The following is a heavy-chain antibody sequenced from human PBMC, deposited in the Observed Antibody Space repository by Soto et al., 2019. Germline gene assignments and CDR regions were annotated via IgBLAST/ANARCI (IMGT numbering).Heavy chain of an antibody. CDR2: IYYSGST. V-gene: IGHV4-39*01. CDR3: ARQCSSTSCYFYYGMDV. D-gene: IGHD2-2*01. Sequence: SETLSLTCTVSGGSISSSSYYWGWIRQPPGKGLEWIGSIYYSGSTYYNPSLKSRVTISVDTSKNQFSLKLSSVTAADTAVYYCARQCSSTSCYFYYGMDVWGQGTTVTVSS. J-gene: IGHJ6*02. CDR1: GGSISSSSYY.